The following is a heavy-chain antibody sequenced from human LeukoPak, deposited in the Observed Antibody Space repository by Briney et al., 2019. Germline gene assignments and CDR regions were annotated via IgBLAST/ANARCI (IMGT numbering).Heavy chain of an antibody. J-gene: IGHJ6*03. CDR1: GYTFTSYD. D-gene: IGHD4-17*01. CDR3: ARLGVATTVTTGYYYYYIDV. Sequence: ASVKVSCKASGYTFTSYDINWVRQATGQGLEWMGWMNPNSGNTGYAQKFQGRVTMTRNTSISTAYMELSSLRSEDTAVYYCARLGVATTVTTGYYYYYIDVWGKGTTVTVSS. CDR2: MNPNSGNT. V-gene: IGHV1-8*01.